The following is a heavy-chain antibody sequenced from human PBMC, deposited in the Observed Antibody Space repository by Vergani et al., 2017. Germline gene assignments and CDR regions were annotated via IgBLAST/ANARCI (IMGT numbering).Heavy chain of an antibody. V-gene: IGHV1-69*13. CDR3: ARDXRESTRYYYYGMDV. CDR1: GGTFSSYA. CDR2: IIPIFGTA. Sequence: QVQLVQSGAEVKKPGSSVKVSCKASGGTFSSYAISWVRQAPGQGLEWMGMIIPIFGTANYAQKFQGRVTITADESTSTAYMELSSLRSEDTAVYYCARDXRESTRYYYYGMDVWGQGTTVTVSS. J-gene: IGHJ6*02. D-gene: IGHD2-2*01.